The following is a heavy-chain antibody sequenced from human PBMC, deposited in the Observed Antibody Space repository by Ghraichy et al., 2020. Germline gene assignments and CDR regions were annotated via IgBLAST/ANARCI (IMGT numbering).Heavy chain of an antibody. V-gene: IGHV1-69*06. CDR2: IIPIFGTA. D-gene: IGHD3-3*01. CDR1: GGTFSSYA. CDR3: ARVTIFGVVIIGGWFDP. Sequence: SVKVSCKASGGTFSSYAISWVRQAPGQGLEWMGGIIPIFGTANYAQKFQGRVTITADKSTSTAYMELSSLRSEDTAVYYCARVTIFGVVIIGGWFDPWGQGTLVTVSS. J-gene: IGHJ5*02.